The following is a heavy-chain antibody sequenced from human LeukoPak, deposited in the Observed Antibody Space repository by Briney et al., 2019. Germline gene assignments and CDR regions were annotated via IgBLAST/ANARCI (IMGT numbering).Heavy chain of an antibody. Sequence: GGSLRLSCAASGFTFSSYAMSWVRQAPGKGLEWVSGISGTGGGTYYADSVKGRFTISRDNSKNTLYLQMNSLRAEDSALYYCAKGRSAYSSSWYYFDYWGQGTLVTVSS. V-gene: IGHV3-23*01. CDR2: ISGTGGGT. J-gene: IGHJ4*02. CDR3: AKGRSAYSSSWYYFDY. D-gene: IGHD6-13*01. CDR1: GFTFSSYA.